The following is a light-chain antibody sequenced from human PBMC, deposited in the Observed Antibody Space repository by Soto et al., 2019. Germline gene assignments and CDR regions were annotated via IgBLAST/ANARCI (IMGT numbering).Light chain of an antibody. CDR3: QQYNNWPFT. CDR1: QSVSSN. V-gene: IGKV3-15*01. J-gene: IGKJ3*01. CDR2: GAS. Sequence: EIVMTQSPATLSVSPGERATLSCRASQSVSSNLAWYQQKPGQAPRLLIYGASTRATGIPASFSGSGSGTEFTLTISSLQSEDFAVYYFQQYNNWPFTFGPGTKVDIK.